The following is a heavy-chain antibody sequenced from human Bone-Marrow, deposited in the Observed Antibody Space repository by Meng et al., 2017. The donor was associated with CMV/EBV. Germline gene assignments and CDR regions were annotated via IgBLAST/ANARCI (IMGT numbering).Heavy chain of an antibody. Sequence: ASVKVSCKASGYTFTGYHIHWVRQAPGQGLEWMGWINPNSGGTNYAQKFQGRVTMTRDTSISTAYMELSRLRSDDTAVYYCARWEYSSSWYVGYYYYGMDVWGQGTTVTVSS. CDR1: GYTFTGYH. CDR2: INPNSGGT. V-gene: IGHV1-2*02. J-gene: IGHJ6*02. CDR3: ARWEYSSSWYVGYYYYGMDV. D-gene: IGHD6-13*01.